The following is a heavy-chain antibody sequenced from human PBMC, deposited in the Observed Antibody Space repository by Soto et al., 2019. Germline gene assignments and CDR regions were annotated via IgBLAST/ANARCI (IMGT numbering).Heavy chain of an antibody. J-gene: IGHJ4*02. Sequence: SVKVSCKSSGGTFSSYAISWVRQAPGQGLEWMGGIIPIFGTANYAQKFQGRVTITADESTSTAYMELSSLRSEDTAVYYCARFRYDILTGSPYYFDYWGQRTLVTVSS. CDR1: GGTFSSYA. CDR2: IIPIFGTA. V-gene: IGHV1-69*13. CDR3: ARFRYDILTGSPYYFDY. D-gene: IGHD3-9*01.